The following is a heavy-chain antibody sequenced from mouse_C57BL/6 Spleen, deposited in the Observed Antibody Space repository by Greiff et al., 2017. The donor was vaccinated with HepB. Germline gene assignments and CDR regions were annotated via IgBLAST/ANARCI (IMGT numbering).Heavy chain of an antibody. CDR3: ARASGYFYY. V-gene: IGHV5-16*01. Sequence: EVMLVESEGGLVQPGSSMKLSCTASGFTFSDYYMAWVRQVPEKGLEWVANINYDGSSTYYLDSLKSRFIISRDNAKNILYLQMSSLKSEDTATYYCARASGYFYYWGQGTTLTVSS. CDR2: INYDGSST. D-gene: IGHD6-1*01. J-gene: IGHJ2*01. CDR1: GFTFSDYY.